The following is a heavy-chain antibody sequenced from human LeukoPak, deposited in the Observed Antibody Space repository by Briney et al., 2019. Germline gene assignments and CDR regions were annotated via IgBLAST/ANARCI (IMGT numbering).Heavy chain of an antibody. CDR3: VRSAFHAGSGNYYDY. V-gene: IGHV3-30*04. D-gene: IGHD3-22*01. Sequence: GGSLRLSCAASGFIFSNYAMHWVRQAAGKGLEWVAVISYDGSNKNYADSVKGRFTISRDNAENTLYLQMNSLRVEDTAVYYCVRSAFHAGSGNYYDYWGQGTLVTVSS. CDR1: GFIFSNYA. J-gene: IGHJ4*02. CDR2: ISYDGSNK.